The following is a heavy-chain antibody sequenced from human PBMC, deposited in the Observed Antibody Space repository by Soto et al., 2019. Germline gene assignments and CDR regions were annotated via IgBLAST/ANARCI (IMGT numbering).Heavy chain of an antibody. CDR3: ARAPELFFDY. J-gene: IGHJ4*02. Sequence: SETLSLTCTVSGGSISSGGYYWSWIRQHPGKGLEWIGYIYYSGSTYYNLSLKSRVIISIDTSKNQFSLKLSSVTAADTAVYYCARAPELFFDYWGQGTLVTVS. CDR1: GGSISSGGYY. D-gene: IGHD3-10*01. V-gene: IGHV4-31*03. CDR2: IYYSGST.